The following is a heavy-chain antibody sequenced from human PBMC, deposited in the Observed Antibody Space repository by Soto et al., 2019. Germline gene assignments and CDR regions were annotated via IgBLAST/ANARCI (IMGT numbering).Heavy chain of an antibody. D-gene: IGHD6-13*01. V-gene: IGHV6-1*01. CDR3: ARGAGYSSSWYLYYFDY. CDR2: TYYRSKWYN. CDR1: GDRVSSNSAA. Sequence: SQTLSLTCAISGDRVSSNSAAWNWIRQSPSRGLEWLGRTYYRSKWYNDYAVSVKSRITINPDTSKNQFSLQLNSVTPEDTAVYYCARGAGYSSSWYLYYFDYWGQGTLVTVSS. J-gene: IGHJ4*02.